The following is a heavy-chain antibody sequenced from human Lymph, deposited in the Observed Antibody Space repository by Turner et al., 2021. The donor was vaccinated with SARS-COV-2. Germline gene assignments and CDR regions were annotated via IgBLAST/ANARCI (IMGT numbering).Heavy chain of an antibody. J-gene: IGHJ4*02. CDR1: GGSISSGGYY. CDR3: ARTYYYDSSGYYYQYYFDY. CDR2: LYYSGST. V-gene: IGHV4-31*03. D-gene: IGHD3-22*01. Sequence: QVQLQESGPGLVKPSQTLSLTCTVSGGSISSGGYYWSWIRQHPGKGLEWIGYLYYSGSTYYNTSLKSRVTISVDTSKNQFALKLSSVTAADTAVYYCARTYYYDSSGYYYQYYFDYWGQGTLVTVSS.